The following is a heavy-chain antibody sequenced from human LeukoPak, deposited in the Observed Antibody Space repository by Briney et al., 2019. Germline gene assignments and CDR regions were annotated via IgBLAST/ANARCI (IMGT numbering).Heavy chain of an antibody. D-gene: IGHD1-20*01. J-gene: IGHJ5*02. CDR3: ARDRYNWNPDSGVTWFDP. V-gene: IGHV4-31*03. CDR1: GGSISSGGHY. Sequence: SETLSLTCTVSGGSISSGGHYWSWIRQHPGKGLEWIGHTYHSGNTYYNPPLKSRVTISVDTSKNQFSLKLNSVTAADTAVFYCARDRYNWNPDSGVTWFDPWGQGTLVTVSS. CDR2: TYHSGNT.